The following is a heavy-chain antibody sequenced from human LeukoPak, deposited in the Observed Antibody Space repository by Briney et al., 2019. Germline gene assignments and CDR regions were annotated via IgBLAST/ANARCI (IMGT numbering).Heavy chain of an antibody. V-gene: IGHV3-30*02. D-gene: IGHD4-17*01. CDR2: VRYDGSNK. Sequence: PGGSLRLSCAASGFTFSSYGMYWVRQAPGKGLEWVAFVRYDGSNKYYADSVKGRFTISRDNSKNTLDLQMKSLRAEDTAVYYCAKLLNDYGDYYFDYWGQGTLATVSS. J-gene: IGHJ4*02. CDR3: AKLLNDYGDYYFDY. CDR1: GFTFSSYG.